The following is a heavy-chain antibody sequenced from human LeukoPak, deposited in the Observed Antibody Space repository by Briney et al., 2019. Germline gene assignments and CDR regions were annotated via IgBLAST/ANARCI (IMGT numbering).Heavy chain of an antibody. D-gene: IGHD3-3*01. CDR3: ARSGYLRPRDDY. CDR1: GYTFTGYY. J-gene: IGHJ4*02. CDR2: INPNSGGT. Sequence: ASVKVSCKASGYTFTGYYMHWVRQAPGQGLEWMGWINPNSGGTNYAQKFQGRVTMTRDTSTSTVYMELSSLRSEDTAVYYCARSGYLRPRDDYWGQGTLVTVSS. V-gene: IGHV1-2*02.